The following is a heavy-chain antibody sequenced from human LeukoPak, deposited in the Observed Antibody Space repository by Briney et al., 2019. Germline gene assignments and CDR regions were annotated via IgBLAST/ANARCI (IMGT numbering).Heavy chain of an antibody. V-gene: IGHV1-8*01. CDR2: MNPNSGNT. D-gene: IGHD2-15*01. Sequence: ASVKVSCKAPGYTFTSYDINWVRQATGQGLEWMGWMNPNSGNTGYAQKFQGRVTMTRNTSISTAYMELSSLRSEDTAVYYCASLVRGEYCSGGSCGNWFDPWGQGTLVTVTS. CDR3: ASLVRGEYCSGGSCGNWFDP. CDR1: GYTFTSYD. J-gene: IGHJ5*02.